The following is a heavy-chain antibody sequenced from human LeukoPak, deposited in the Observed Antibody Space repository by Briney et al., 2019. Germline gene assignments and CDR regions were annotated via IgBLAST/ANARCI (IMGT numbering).Heavy chain of an antibody. CDR2: IYPGDSDT. CDR3: ARHPYSSSWRAAHAFDI. J-gene: IGHJ3*02. V-gene: IGHV5-51*01. Sequence: RTGESLKISCKGSGYRFTSYWIAWVRQMPGKGLEWMGIIYPGDSDTRYSPSFQGQVTISADKSISTAYLQWSSLKASDTAMYYCARHPYSSSWRAAHAFDIWGQGTMVTVSS. D-gene: IGHD6-13*01. CDR1: GYRFTSYW.